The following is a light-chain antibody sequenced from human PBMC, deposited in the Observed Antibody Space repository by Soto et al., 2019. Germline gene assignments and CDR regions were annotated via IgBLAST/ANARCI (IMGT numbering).Light chain of an antibody. CDR3: QQYNSYST. J-gene: IGKJ1*01. CDR1: QTISSW. CDR2: DAS. Sequence: DIQMTESPSTLNGSVGDRVIITFRASQTISSWLAWYQQKPGKAPKLLIYDASSLESGVPSRFSGGGFGTEFTLTISSLQPDDFGTYYCQQYNSYSTFGQGTKVDIK. V-gene: IGKV1-5*01.